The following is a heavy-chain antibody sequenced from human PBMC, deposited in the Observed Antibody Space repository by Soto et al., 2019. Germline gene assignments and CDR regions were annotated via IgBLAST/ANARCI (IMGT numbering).Heavy chain of an antibody. V-gene: IGHV4-59*02. J-gene: IGHJ4*02. Sequence: QVQLQESGPRLAKPSEALSLTCSVSGASVTDYYWTWVRLTPRRELQWIGLIHYNGRTDSSPSLKSRVTISLDTAKNHVSLILNSVNVADSAIYYCARGHFASRGYSAALDCWGQGPLVTVSS. CDR1: GASVTDYY. D-gene: IGHD3-22*01. CDR3: ARGHFASRGYSAALDC. CDR2: IHYNGRT.